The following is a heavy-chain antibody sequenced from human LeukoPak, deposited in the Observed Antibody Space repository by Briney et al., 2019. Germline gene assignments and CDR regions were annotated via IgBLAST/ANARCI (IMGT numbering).Heavy chain of an antibody. V-gene: IGHV1-18*01. D-gene: IGHD3-22*01. CDR3: AREYYDSSGYYYGHHWFDP. Sequence: GASVKVSCKASGYTFTSYGISWVRQAPGQGLEWMGWISAYNGNTNYAQKLQGRVTMTRDMSTSTVYMELSSLRSEDTAVYYCAREYYDSSGYYYGHHWFDPWGQGTLVTVSS. J-gene: IGHJ5*02. CDR1: GYTFTSYG. CDR2: ISAYNGNT.